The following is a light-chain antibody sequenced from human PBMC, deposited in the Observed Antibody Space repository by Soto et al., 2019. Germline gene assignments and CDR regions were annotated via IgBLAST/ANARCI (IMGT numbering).Light chain of an antibody. CDR3: QQYYSYPWT. J-gene: IGKJ1*01. V-gene: IGKV1-5*01. Sequence: DIQRTQSPSTLTASVGDRVTITCRASQSISSWLAWYQQKPGKAHKVLIYDASSLESGVPSRFSGSGSGTEFTLTVSSLQPDDFATYYGQQYYSYPWTFGQGAKVEIK. CDR1: QSISSW. CDR2: DAS.